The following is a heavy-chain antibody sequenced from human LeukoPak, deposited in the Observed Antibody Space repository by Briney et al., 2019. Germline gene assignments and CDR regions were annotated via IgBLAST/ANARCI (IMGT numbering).Heavy chain of an antibody. Sequence: ASVKVSCKASGYTFTGYYMHWVRQAPGQGLGWMGWINPNSGGTNYAQKFQGRVTMTRDTSISTAYMELSRLRSDDTAVYYCARDGSGWYSYFDYWGQGTLVTVSS. V-gene: IGHV1-2*02. D-gene: IGHD6-19*01. J-gene: IGHJ4*02. CDR2: INPNSGGT. CDR1: GYTFTGYY. CDR3: ARDGSGWYSYFDY.